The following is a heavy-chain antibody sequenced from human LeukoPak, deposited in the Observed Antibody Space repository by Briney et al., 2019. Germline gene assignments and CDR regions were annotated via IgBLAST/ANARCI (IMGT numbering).Heavy chain of an antibody. V-gene: IGHV1-2*02. J-gene: IGHJ1*01. CDR1: GYTFTGYY. Sequence: GASVKVSCKASGYTFTGYYMHWVRQAPGQGLEWMGWINPNSGGTNYAQKFQGRVTMTRDTSISTAYMELSRLRSDDTAVYYCARETKQLRPPRRYFQHWGQGALVTVSS. CDR3: ARETKQLRPPRRYFQH. CDR2: INPNSGGT. D-gene: IGHD6-6*01.